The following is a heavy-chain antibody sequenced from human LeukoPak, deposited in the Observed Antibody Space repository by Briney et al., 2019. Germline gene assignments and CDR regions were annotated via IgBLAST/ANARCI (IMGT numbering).Heavy chain of an antibody. J-gene: IGHJ3*02. V-gene: IGHV4-4*02. CDR2: IYHSGST. CDR1: GGFISSSNW. Sequence: SETLSLTCAVSGGFISSSNWWSWVRQPPGKGLEWIGEIYHSGSTNYNPSLKSRVTISVDKSKNQFSLKLSSVTAADTAVYYCASSTTVVINDAFDIWGQGTMVTVSS. D-gene: IGHD4-23*01. CDR3: ASSTTVVINDAFDI.